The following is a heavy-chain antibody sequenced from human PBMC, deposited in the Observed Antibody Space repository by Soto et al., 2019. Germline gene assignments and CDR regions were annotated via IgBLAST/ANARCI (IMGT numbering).Heavy chain of an antibody. D-gene: IGHD3-3*01. J-gene: IGHJ4*01. Sequence: GGSLRLSCAASGFTFSSYAMSWVRQAPGKGLEWVSAISGSGGSTYYADSVKGRFTISRDNSKNTLYLQMNSLRAEDTAVYYCAKDNQHPRITIFGEPQGYSDCLGKGTIVTGST. V-gene: IGHV3-23*01. CDR1: GFTFSSYA. CDR3: AKDNQHPRITIFGEPQGYSDC. CDR2: ISGSGGST.